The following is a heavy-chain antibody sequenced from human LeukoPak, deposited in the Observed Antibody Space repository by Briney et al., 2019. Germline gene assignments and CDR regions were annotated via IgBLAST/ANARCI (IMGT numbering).Heavy chain of an antibody. J-gene: IGHJ4*02. V-gene: IGHV3-21*01. CDR1: GFTFSSYS. CDR2: ISSSSIYI. D-gene: IGHD6-19*01. CDR3: ARRNTDGWSDI. Sequence: PGGSLRLSCAASGFTFSSYSMNWVRQTPGKGLEWVSSISSSSIYIYYADSVKGRFTISRDNAKNSLYLQMSSLRAEDTALYYCARRNTDGWSDIWGQGTLVTVSS.